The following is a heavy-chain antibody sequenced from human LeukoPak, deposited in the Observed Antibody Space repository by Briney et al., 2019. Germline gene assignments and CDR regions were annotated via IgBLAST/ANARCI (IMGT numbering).Heavy chain of an antibody. D-gene: IGHD6-13*01. CDR3: ARGAAADAGGYFQH. Sequence: PSETLSLTCAVSGGSISSGGYSWSWIRQPPGKGLGWIGYIYHSGSTYYNPSLKSRVTISVDRSKNQFSLKLSSVTAADTAVYYCARGAAADAGGYFQHWGQGTLVTVSS. CDR2: IYHSGST. V-gene: IGHV4-30-2*01. CDR1: GGSISSGGYS. J-gene: IGHJ1*01.